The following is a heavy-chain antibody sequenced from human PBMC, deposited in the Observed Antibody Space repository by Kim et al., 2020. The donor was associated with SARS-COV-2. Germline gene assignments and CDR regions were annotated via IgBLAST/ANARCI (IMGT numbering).Heavy chain of an antibody. D-gene: IGHD6-19*01. CDR2: NK. Sequence: NKHYADSVKGRFTISRDNSENTLYMQMNSLRAEDTAVYYCAREGAQYYFDYWGQGTLVTVSS. V-gene: IGHV3-30-3*01. CDR3: AREGAQYYFDY. J-gene: IGHJ4*02.